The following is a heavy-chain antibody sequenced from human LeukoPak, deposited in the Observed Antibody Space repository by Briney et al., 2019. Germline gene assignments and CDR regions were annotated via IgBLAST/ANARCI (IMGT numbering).Heavy chain of an antibody. CDR2: IYHSGST. Sequence: SETLSLTCTVSGGSISSGDYYWSWIRQPPGKGLEWIGYIYHSGSTYYNPSLKSRVTISVDRSKNQFSLKLSSVTAADTAVYYCARAAHFTIFGDFDYWGQGTLVTVSS. V-gene: IGHV4-30-4*08. D-gene: IGHD3-3*01. CDR1: GGSISSGDYY. J-gene: IGHJ4*02. CDR3: ARAAHFTIFGDFDY.